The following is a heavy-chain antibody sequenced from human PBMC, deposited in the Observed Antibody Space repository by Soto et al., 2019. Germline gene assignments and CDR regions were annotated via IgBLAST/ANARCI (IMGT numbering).Heavy chain of an antibody. V-gene: IGHV4-31*03. CDR1: GGSNIRDGYY. CDR2: ISYSGSS. J-gene: IGHJ4*02. Sequence: QVQLQESGPGLVKPSQTLSLTCTVSGGSNIRDGYYWSWIRQHPGKGLEWIAYISYSGSSYSNPYSKSRVTISSDTSKKQFSQRLTSVTAADTAVYFCATATPAGSADFWGQGTLVTVSS. D-gene: IGHD2-2*01. CDR3: ATATPAGSADF.